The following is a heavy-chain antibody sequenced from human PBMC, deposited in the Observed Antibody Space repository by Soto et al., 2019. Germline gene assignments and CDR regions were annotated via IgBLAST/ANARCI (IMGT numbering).Heavy chain of an antibody. V-gene: IGHV3-48*04. Sequence: EAQLVESGGRLVQPGGSLRLCCAASGFIFSNFGLTWVRQAPGKGLEWVSHINAPATSTLYANSVRGRFAISRDNARNSVYLQMSSLTGEDTAVYYCTRDPEGDLDFDYWGQGTLVTVSS. CDR2: INAPATST. CDR1: GFIFSNFG. CDR3: TRDPEGDLDFDY. J-gene: IGHJ4*02. D-gene: IGHD2-21*02.